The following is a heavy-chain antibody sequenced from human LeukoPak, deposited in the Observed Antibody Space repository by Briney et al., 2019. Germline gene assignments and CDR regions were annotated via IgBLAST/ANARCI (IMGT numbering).Heavy chain of an antibody. CDR3: ARDTKGGYFDL. CDR1: GFTFNTYW. J-gene: IGHJ4*02. V-gene: IGHV3-7*01. Sequence: GGSLRLSCAAFGFTFNTYWMSWVRQAPGKGLEWLANIKEDGTRDYYVESVKGRFTISKDNAKTSLYLQLSSLRAEDTAVYYCARDTKGGYFDLWGQGTLVTVSS. CDR2: IKEDGTRD.